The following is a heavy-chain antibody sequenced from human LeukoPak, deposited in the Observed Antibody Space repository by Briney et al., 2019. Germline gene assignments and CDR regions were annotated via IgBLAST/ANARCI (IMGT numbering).Heavy chain of an antibody. CDR2: ISAYNGNT. CDR1: GYTFTSYG. Sequence: ASVKVSCKASGYTFTSYGISWVRQAPGQGLEWMGWISAYNGNTNYAQRLQGRVTMTTDTSTSTAYMELRSLRSDDTAVYYCARERVSQSRHLYYYYYMDFWGKGTTVTVSS. CDR3: ARERVSQSRHLYYYYYMDF. V-gene: IGHV1-18*01. J-gene: IGHJ6*03.